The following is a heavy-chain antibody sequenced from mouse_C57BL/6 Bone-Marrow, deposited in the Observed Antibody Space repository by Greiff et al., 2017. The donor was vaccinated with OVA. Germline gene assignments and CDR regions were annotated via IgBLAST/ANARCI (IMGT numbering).Heavy chain of an antibody. CDR2: FYPGSGST. J-gene: IGHJ2*01. CDR1: GYTFTEYT. D-gene: IGHD2-13*01. CDR3: AEHEDGDYGESYFDY. Sequence: VQLKQSGAELVKPGASVKLSCKASGYTFTEYTIPWVKQRSGQGLEWIGWFYPGSGSTNYNEKFKGKATLTADKSSSTAYMQISMLTSEDTAVYYDAEHEDGDYGESYFDYWGRGTTLTVTS. V-gene: IGHV1-62-2*01.